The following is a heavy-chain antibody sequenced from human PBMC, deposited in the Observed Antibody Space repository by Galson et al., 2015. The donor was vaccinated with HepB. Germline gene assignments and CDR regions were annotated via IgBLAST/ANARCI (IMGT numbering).Heavy chain of an antibody. J-gene: IGHJ4*02. CDR1: RFTFSTYT. CDR2: ISSDGNNK. D-gene: IGHD6-19*01. CDR3: ARDPHFIAVPGGGFDD. Sequence: SLRLSCAASRFTFSTYTMHWVRQAPGKGLEWVAVISSDGNNKHYADSVKGRFTISRDNSKNMLYLQMNSLRTEDTAVYSCARDPHFIAVPGGGFDDWGQGTLVTVSS. V-gene: IGHV3-30*04.